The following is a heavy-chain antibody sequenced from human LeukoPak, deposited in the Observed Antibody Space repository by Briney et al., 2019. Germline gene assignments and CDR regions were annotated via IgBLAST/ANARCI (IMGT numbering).Heavy chain of an antibody. CDR1: GGSISRGGYY. J-gene: IGHJ5*02. D-gene: IGHD2-15*01. CDR3: ARGIEIPAYWFDP. Sequence: SQTLSLTCTVSGGSISRGGYYWSWIRQHPGKGLEWIGYIYYSGSTYYNPSLKSRVIISVDTSKNQFSLKLNSVTAADTAVYYCARGIEIPAYWFDPWGQGTLVTVSS. CDR2: IYYSGST. V-gene: IGHV4-31*03.